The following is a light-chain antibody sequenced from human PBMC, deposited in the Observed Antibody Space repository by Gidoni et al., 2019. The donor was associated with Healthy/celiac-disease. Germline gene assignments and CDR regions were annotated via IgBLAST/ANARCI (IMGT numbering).Light chain of an antibody. CDR1: SSDVGGYNY. J-gene: IGLJ2*01. Sequence: QSALTQPASVSGSPGQPITISCTGTSSDVGGYNYVSCYQQHPGKAPKLMIYEVSNRPSGVSNRFSGSKSGNTASLTISGLQAEDEADYYCSSYTSSSTVVFGGGTKLTVL. CDR2: EVS. V-gene: IGLV2-14*01. CDR3: SSYTSSSTVV.